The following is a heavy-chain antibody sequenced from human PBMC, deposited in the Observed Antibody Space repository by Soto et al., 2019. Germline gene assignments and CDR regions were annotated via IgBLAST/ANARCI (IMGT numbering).Heavy chain of an antibody. V-gene: IGHV3-53*01. D-gene: IGHD4-17*01. J-gene: IGHJ4*02. CDR1: GFSVSSNH. CDR2: IYSGGST. Sequence: GSLRLSCAASGFSVSSNHMSWVRQAPGKGLEWVSVIYSGGSTYYADSVKGRFTISRDNSKNTLYLQMNSLRAEDTAVYYCARDGLYGDYVDYWGQGTLVTVSS. CDR3: ARDGLYGDYVDY.